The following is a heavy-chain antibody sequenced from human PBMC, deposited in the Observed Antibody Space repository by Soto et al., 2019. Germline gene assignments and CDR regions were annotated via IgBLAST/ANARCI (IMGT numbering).Heavy chain of an antibody. CDR2: INPKSGGT. D-gene: IGHD2-8*01. Sequence: ASVKVSCKASGYSFTDYRIHWVRQAPGQGLEWLGRINPKSGGTSTAQKFQGWVTMTTDTSISTASMELTRLTSDDTAIYYCARGDSTDCSNGVCSFFYNHDMDVWGQGTTVTVSS. CDR1: GYSFTDYR. CDR3: ARGDSTDCSNGVCSFFYNHDMDV. J-gene: IGHJ6*02. V-gene: IGHV1-2*04.